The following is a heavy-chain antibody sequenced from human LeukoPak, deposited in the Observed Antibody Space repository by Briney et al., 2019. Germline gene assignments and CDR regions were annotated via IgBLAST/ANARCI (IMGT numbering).Heavy chain of an antibody. CDR3: AKVLALYGDYDY. V-gene: IGHV3-23*01. CDR1: GFTFSSYA. D-gene: IGHD4-17*01. Sequence: PGGSLRLSCAASGFTFSSYAMSWVRQAPGKGLEWVSVISGGGGPTYYADSVKGRFTISRDNSKNTLYLQMNSLRAEDTAVYYCAKVLALYGDYDYWGQGTLVTVSS. J-gene: IGHJ4*02. CDR2: ISGGGGPT.